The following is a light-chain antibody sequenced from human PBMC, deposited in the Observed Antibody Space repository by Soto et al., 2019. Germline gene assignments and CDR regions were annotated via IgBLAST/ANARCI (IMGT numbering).Light chain of an antibody. CDR1: QSVSSY. V-gene: IGKV3-11*01. J-gene: IGKJ3*01. Sequence: EIVLTQSPATLSLSPGERATLSCRASQSVSSYLAWYQQKPGQAPRLLIYDASNRATGIPVRFSCSGSGTDFTLTISSLEFEEVAVDYCQQRSSIFTFGPGTKVDIK. CDR3: QQRSSIFT. CDR2: DAS.